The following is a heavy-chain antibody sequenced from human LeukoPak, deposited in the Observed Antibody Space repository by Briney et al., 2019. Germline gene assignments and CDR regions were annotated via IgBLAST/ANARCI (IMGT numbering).Heavy chain of an antibody. V-gene: IGHV3-33*06. CDR1: GFTFSNYG. Sequence: GESRKISCVASGFTFSNYGMHWVRQAPGKGLEWVAVIWSDGGNKFYRDSVKGRFTISRDNSKNTLYLQMNSLSAEDTAVYYCAKGSTTFDYWGQGTLVTVSS. CDR2: IWSDGGNK. CDR3: AKGSTTFDY. D-gene: IGHD2/OR15-2a*01. J-gene: IGHJ4*02.